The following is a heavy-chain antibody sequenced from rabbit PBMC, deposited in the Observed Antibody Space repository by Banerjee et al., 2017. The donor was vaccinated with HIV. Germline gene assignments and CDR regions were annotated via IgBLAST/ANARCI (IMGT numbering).Heavy chain of an antibody. J-gene: IGHJ2*01. D-gene: IGHD1-1*01. CDR3: ARNYVNAFDP. CDR1: GFSFNSGYD. CDR2: IDTNDGDT. Sequence: QSLEESGGGLVKPGASLTLTCKASGFSFNSGYDMCWVRQAPGKGLEWIACIDTNDGDTDYANWPKGRFTISKTSSTTVTLQVTSLTAADTATYFCARNYVNAFDPWGPGTLVTVS. V-gene: IGHV1S40*01.